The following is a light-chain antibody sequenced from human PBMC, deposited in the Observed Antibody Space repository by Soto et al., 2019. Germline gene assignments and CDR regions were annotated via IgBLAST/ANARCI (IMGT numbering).Light chain of an antibody. J-gene: IGKJ1*01. CDR3: QQSHSTPRT. V-gene: IGKV1-39*01. CDR1: QSISSY. Sequence: DIQITRSPSSLSSSVVDIVTITCLASQSISSYLNWYQQKPGKVPKLLIYAASSLQSGVPSRFSGSGSGTDFTLTISSLQPEDFATYYCQQSHSTPRTFGQGTKVDIK. CDR2: AAS.